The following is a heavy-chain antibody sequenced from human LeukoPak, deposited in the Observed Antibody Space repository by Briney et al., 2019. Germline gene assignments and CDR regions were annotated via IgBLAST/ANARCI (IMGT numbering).Heavy chain of an antibody. D-gene: IGHD2-2*02. V-gene: IGHV4-39*01. CDR1: GGSISSSSYY. CDR3: ATRLIVVVPAAIREYYFDY. CDR2: IYYSGST. J-gene: IGHJ4*02. Sequence: PSETLSLTCTVSGGSISSSSYYWGWIRQPPGKGLEWIGSIYYSGSTYYNPSLKTRVTISVDTSKNQFSLKLSSVTAAHTAVYYCATRLIVVVPAAIREYYFDYWGQGTLVTVSS.